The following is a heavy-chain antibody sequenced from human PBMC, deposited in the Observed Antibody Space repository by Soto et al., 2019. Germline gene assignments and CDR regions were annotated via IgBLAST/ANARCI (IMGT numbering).Heavy chain of an antibody. CDR3: ARDGGYCSSTSCAKRGRQQKNWFDP. V-gene: IGHV1-69*01. D-gene: IGHD2-2*01. CDR2: IIPIFGTP. CDR1: GGTFSSYA. J-gene: IGHJ5*02. Sequence: QVQLVQSGAEVKKPGSSVKVSCKASGGTFSSYAISWVRQAPGQGLEWMGGIIPIFGTPNYAQKFQGRVTITADESTSKAYMELSSLRAEDTAVYYCARDGGYCSSTSCAKRGRQQKNWFDPWGQGTLVTVSS.